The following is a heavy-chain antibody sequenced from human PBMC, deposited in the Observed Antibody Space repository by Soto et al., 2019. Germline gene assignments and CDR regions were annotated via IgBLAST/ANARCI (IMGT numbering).Heavy chain of an antibody. D-gene: IGHD6-6*01. J-gene: IGHJ4*02. CDR1: GYTFTKDV. V-gene: IGHV1-18*01. Sequence: VKRACKGSGYTFTKDVISWLRQAPGQGLEWMGWISAYNGNTNYAQNLQGRVTMTTDTFTSTAYMELRRLRSDDTAVYYCARTYSKYTSSPESEYWVQGTLVTAPQ. CDR2: ISAYNGNT. CDR3: ARTYSKYTSSPESEY.